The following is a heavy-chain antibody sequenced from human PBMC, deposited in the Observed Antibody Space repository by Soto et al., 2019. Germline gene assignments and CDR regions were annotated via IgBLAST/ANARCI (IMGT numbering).Heavy chain of an antibody. Sequence: GASVKVSCKASGYTFTSYAMHWVRQAPGQRLEWMGWINAGNGNTKYSQKFQGRVTITRDTSASTAYMELNSLRAEDTAVYYCARDPREYYFDYWGQGTLVTVSS. CDR1: GYTFTSYA. CDR3: ARDPREYYFDY. V-gene: IGHV1-3*01. J-gene: IGHJ4*02. CDR2: INAGNGNT.